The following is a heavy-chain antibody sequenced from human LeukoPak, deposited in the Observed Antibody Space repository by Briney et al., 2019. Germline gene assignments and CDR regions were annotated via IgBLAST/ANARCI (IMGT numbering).Heavy chain of an antibody. D-gene: IGHD3-22*01. Sequence: ASVKVSRKASGYTFTGYYMHWVRQAPGQGLEWMGWINPNSGGTNYAQKFQGRVTMTRDTSISTAYMELSRLRSDDTAVYYCARGGALYDSSGYASGDYFDYWGQGTLVTVSS. V-gene: IGHV1-2*02. CDR3: ARGGALYDSSGYASGDYFDY. CDR2: INPNSGGT. J-gene: IGHJ4*02. CDR1: GYTFTGYY.